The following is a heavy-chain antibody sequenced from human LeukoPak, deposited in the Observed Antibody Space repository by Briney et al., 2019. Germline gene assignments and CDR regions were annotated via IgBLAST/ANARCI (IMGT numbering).Heavy chain of an antibody. CDR1: GGSISSGGYY. V-gene: IGHV4-61*08. CDR3: ASGPDLSSWYGY. CDR2: IYYSGST. Sequence: SETLSLTCTVSGGSISSGGYYWSWIRQPPGKGLEWIGYIYYSGSTNYNPSLKSRVTISVDTSKNQFSLKLSSVTAADTAVYYCASGPDLSSWYGYWGQGTLVTVSS. J-gene: IGHJ4*02. D-gene: IGHD6-13*01.